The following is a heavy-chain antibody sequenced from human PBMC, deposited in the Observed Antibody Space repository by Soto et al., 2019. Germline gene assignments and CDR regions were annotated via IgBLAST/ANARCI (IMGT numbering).Heavy chain of an antibody. Sequence: SETLSLTCTVSGGSISSGGYYWSWIRQPPGKGLEWIGHISHSGSTNYNPSLKSRVTISVDTSKRQFSLKLSSVTAADTAVYYCAREARGVISGMDVWGQGTTVTVSS. CDR3: AREARGVISGMDV. CDR1: GGSISSGGYY. V-gene: IGHV4-61*08. D-gene: IGHD3-10*01. CDR2: ISHSGST. J-gene: IGHJ6*02.